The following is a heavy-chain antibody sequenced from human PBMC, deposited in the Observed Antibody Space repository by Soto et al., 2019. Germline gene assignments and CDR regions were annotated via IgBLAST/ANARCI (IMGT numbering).Heavy chain of an antibody. Sequence: QVQLVESGGGVVQPGRSLRLSCAASGFTFSSYGMHWVRQAPGKGLEWVAVISYDGSNKYYADSVKSRFTISRDNSKNTLYLQMNSLRAEDTAVYYCANEPTSRTGTTPSLPDYWGQGTLVTVSS. D-gene: IGHD1-7*01. CDR2: ISYDGSNK. CDR1: GFTFSSYG. J-gene: IGHJ4*02. V-gene: IGHV3-30*18. CDR3: ANEPTSRTGTTPSLPDY.